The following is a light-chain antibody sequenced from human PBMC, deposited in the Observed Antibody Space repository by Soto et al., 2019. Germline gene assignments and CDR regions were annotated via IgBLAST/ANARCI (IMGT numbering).Light chain of an antibody. V-gene: IGLV2-11*01. CDR1: SSDVGGYNY. Sequence: LTQPRSVSGSRGRSVTISCTRTSSDVGGYNYVSWYQQHPGKAPRLMIYDVTKRPSGVPDRFSGSKSGNTASLTVSGLQAEDEADYYCCSYAGSYTLYVFGTGTKVTVL. CDR2: DVT. CDR3: CSYAGSYTLYV. J-gene: IGLJ1*01.